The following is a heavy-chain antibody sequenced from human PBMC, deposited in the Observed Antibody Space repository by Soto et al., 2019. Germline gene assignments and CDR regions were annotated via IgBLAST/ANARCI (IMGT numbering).Heavy chain of an antibody. CDR1: GYTFTSYG. CDR2: ISAYNGNT. D-gene: IGHD5-12*01. J-gene: IGHJ3*02. CDR3: ARDLDIVATNAFDI. Sequence: GASVKVSCKASGYTFTSYGISWVRQAPGQGLERMGWISAYNGNTNYAQKLQGRVTMTTDTSTSTAYMELRSLRSDDTAVYYCARDLDIVATNAFDIWGQGTMVTVSS. V-gene: IGHV1-18*01.